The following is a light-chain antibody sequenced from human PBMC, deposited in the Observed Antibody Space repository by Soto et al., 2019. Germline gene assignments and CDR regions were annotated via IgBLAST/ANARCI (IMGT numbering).Light chain of an antibody. CDR1: QSVRSRY. CDR2: GSS. V-gene: IGKV3-20*01. Sequence: EIVLTQSPGTLSLSPGERATLSCRASQSVRSRYLAWYQQKPGQAPRLLIYGSSSRATGIPDRFSGSGSGTDFTLTLSRLYPGDFAVYYCQQYGSPPYTFGRGTKLEIK. CDR3: QQYGSPPYT. J-gene: IGKJ2*01.